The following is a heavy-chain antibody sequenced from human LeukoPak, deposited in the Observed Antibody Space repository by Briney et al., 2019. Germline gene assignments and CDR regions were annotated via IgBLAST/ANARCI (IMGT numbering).Heavy chain of an antibody. Sequence: SETLSLTCIVSGGYISSDYWSWIRQSPGKGLEWIGYIHYSGSTNYNPSLKSRVTISIDTSKTQFSLRLSSVTAADTAIYSCATLRGSSSAVLDNWGQGTLVIVSS. J-gene: IGHJ4*02. D-gene: IGHD2-2*01. CDR2: IHYSGST. CDR3: ATLRGSSSAVLDN. V-gene: IGHV4-59*08. CDR1: GGYISSDY.